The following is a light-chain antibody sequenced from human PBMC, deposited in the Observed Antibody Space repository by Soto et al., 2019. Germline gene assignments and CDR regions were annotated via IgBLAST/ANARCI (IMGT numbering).Light chain of an antibody. CDR3: CSDAASITLL. CDR1: SSDVGSYNL. CDR2: EVS. Sequence: QSALTQPASVSGSPGQSITISCTGTSSDVGSYNLVSWYQQHPGKAPKLMIYEVSKRPSGVSNRFSGSKSGNTASLTISGLQAEDEADYYCCSDAASITLLFGGGTKLTVL. J-gene: IGLJ2*01. V-gene: IGLV2-23*02.